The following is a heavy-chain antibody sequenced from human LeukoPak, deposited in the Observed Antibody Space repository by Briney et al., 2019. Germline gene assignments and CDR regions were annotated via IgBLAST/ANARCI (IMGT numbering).Heavy chain of an antibody. Sequence: ASVKVSCKASGYTFTGYYMHWVRQAPGQGLEWMGRIIPIFGTANYAQKFQGRVTITTDESTSTAYMELSSLRSEDTAVYYCARDLWYYDSSGTDAFDIWGQGTMVTVSS. V-gene: IGHV1-69*05. D-gene: IGHD3-22*01. J-gene: IGHJ3*02. CDR1: GYTFTGYY. CDR2: IIPIFGTA. CDR3: ARDLWYYDSSGTDAFDI.